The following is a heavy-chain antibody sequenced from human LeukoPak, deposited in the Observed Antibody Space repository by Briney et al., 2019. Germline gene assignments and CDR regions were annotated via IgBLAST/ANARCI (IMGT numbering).Heavy chain of an antibody. J-gene: IGHJ3*02. D-gene: IGHD2/OR15-2a*01. Sequence: GSLRLSCAASGFTFSSYSMNWVRQAPGKGLEWVSYISSSSSTIYYADSVKGRFTISRDNAKNSLYLQMNSLRAEDTAVYYCAREPVYSNSWGAFDIWGQGTMVTVSS. V-gene: IGHV3-48*01. CDR3: AREPVYSNSWGAFDI. CDR2: ISSSSSTI. CDR1: GFTFSSYS.